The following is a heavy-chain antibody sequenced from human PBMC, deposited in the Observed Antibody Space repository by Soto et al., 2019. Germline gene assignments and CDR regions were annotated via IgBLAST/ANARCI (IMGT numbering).Heavy chain of an antibody. CDR1: GGSFSGYY. D-gene: IGHD3-10*01. CDR2: INHSGST. Sequence: SEPLSLTCAVYGGSFSGYYWSWIRQPPGKGLEWIGEINHSGSTNYNPSLKSRVTISVDTSKNQFSLKLSSVTAADTAVYYCARLGALWFGELLFRGGMDVWGQGTTVTVSS. V-gene: IGHV4-34*01. J-gene: IGHJ6*02. CDR3: ARLGALWFGELLFRGGMDV.